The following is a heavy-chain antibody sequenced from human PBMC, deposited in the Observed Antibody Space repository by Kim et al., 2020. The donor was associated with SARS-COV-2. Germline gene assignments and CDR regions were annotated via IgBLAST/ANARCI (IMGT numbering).Heavy chain of an antibody. D-gene: IGHD5-18*01. Sequence: TSYAQKFQGRVTMTRDTSTSTVYMELSSLRSEDTAVYYCARDSAMVTFDYWGQGTLVTVSS. CDR3: ARDSAMVTFDY. J-gene: IGHJ4*02. CDR2: T. V-gene: IGHV1-46*01.